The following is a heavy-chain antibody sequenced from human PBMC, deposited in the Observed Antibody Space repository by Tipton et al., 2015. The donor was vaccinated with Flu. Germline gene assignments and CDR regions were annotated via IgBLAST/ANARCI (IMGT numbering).Heavy chain of an antibody. CDR1: SYPITSDFY. CDR2: VYQSGDT. D-gene: IGHD3-16*02. V-gene: IGHV4-38-2*02. J-gene: IGHJ4*02. CDR3: ARDYLLGDLSFFDN. Sequence: TLSLTCTVSSYPITSDFYWGWIRQSPGKGLQWIGIVYQSGDTYYNPSFRSRVTLSIDTSKNQFFLKLTFVTAADTATYYCARDYLLGDLSFFDNWGQGTLVTVSS.